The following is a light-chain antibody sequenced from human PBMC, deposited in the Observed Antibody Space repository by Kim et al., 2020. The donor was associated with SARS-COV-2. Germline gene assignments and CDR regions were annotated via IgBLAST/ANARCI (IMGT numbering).Light chain of an antibody. CDR3: MIWHSSASEV. Sequence: QPVLTQPSSLSASPGASASLTCTLRSGINVGTYRIHWYQQKPGSPPQYLLSYKSDSDKQQGSGVPSRFSGSKDASANAGILLISGLQSEDEADYYCMIWHSSASEVFGGGTQLTVL. V-gene: IGLV5-45*03. CDR2: YKSDSDK. CDR1: SGINVGTYR. J-gene: IGLJ2*01.